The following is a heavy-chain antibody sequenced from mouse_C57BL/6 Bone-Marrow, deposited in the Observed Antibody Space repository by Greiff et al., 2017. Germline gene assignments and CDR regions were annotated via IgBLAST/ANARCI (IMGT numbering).Heavy chain of an antibody. CDR3: ARGGLGADY. CDR1: GYTFTDYY. Sequence: VKLMESGAELVRPGASVKLSCKASGYTFTDYYINWVKQRPGQGLEWIARIYPGSGNTYYNEKFKGKATLTAEKSSSTAYMQLSSLTSEDSAVYFCARGGLGADYWGQGTTLTVSS. V-gene: IGHV1-76*01. J-gene: IGHJ2*01. D-gene: IGHD4-1*01. CDR2: IYPGSGNT.